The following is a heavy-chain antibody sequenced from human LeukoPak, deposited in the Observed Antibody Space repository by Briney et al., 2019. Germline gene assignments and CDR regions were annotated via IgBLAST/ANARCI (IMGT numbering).Heavy chain of an antibody. V-gene: IGHV1-2*02. CDR3: ARRVAVARRDAFDI. Sequence: ASVKVSCKASGYTFTGYYIHWVRQAPGQGLEWMGWINPNSGGANYAQKLQARVTMSTDTSTGTAYMELRSLRSDDTAVYYCARRVAVARRDAFDIWGQGTMVTVSS. CDR1: GYTFTGYY. J-gene: IGHJ3*02. D-gene: IGHD6-19*01. CDR2: INPNSGGA.